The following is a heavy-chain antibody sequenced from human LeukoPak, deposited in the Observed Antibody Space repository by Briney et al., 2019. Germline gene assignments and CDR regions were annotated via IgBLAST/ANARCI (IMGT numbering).Heavy chain of an antibody. J-gene: IGHJ5*02. D-gene: IGHD6-25*01. Sequence: GGSLRLSCAASGFTVSSNYMNWVRQAPGKGLEWVSYISGSSSPIFYADSVKGRFTISRDNAKNSLYLQMNSLRVEDTAVYYCAREPAAAGKNWFDPWGQGTLVTVSS. V-gene: IGHV3-48*04. CDR1: GFTVSSNY. CDR3: AREPAAAGKNWFDP. CDR2: ISGSSSPI.